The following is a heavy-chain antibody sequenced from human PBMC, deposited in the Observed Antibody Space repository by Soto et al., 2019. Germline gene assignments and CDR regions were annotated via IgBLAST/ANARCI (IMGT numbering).Heavy chain of an antibody. Sequence: SSVNVSCKASGYTFTDYYIHWVRQAPGQGLEWMAWINPRNGATNYAQKFQGRVTMTRDTSISTAYMDLISLRSDDTAVYYCARRPPPSLYYYAMDVWGQGNTVTV. CDR1: GYTFTDYY. D-gene: IGHD6-6*01. CDR2: INPRNGAT. V-gene: IGHV1-2*02. J-gene: IGHJ6*02. CDR3: ARRPPPSLYYYAMDV.